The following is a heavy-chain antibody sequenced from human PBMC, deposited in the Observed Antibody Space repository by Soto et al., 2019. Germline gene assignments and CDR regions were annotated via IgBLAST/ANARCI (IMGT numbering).Heavy chain of an antibody. CDR2: IYYSGST. CDR1: GGSVSSVDYY. Sequence: SETLSLTCSVSGGSVSSVDYYWSWLRQPPGKGLEWIGYIYYSGSTFYTPSLKNRVTISLDTSKNQFSLKLRSVTAADTAVYYCARVGLHDSTGYYDRFDYWGQGALVTVSS. J-gene: IGHJ4*02. CDR3: ARVGLHDSTGYYDRFDY. V-gene: IGHV4-30-4*01. D-gene: IGHD3-22*01.